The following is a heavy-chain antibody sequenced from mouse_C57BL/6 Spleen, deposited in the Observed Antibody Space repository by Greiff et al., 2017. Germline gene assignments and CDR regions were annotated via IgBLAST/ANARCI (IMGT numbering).Heavy chain of an antibody. Sequence: VQGVESGPGLVAPSQSLSITCTVSGFSLTSYGVDWVRQSQGKGLEWLGVIWGVGSTNYNSALKSRLSIIKDNSKSQVFLKRNRLQTDDTAMYYSASGGSSYGRFAYWGQGTLVTVSA. CDR2: IWGVGST. V-gene: IGHV2-6*01. J-gene: IGHJ3*01. CDR3: ASGGSSYGRFAY. D-gene: IGHD1-1*01. CDR1: GFSLTSYG.